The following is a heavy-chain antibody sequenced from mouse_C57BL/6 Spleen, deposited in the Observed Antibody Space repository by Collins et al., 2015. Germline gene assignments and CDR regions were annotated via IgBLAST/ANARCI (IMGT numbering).Heavy chain of an antibody. J-gene: IGHJ1*03. V-gene: IGHV1-26*01. D-gene: IGHD4-1*01. CDR1: GYTFTDYY. CDR3: ARAPWGNWYFDV. CDR2: INPNNGGT. Sequence: SCKASGYTFTDYYMNWVKQSHGKSLEWIGDINPNNGGTSYNQKFKGKATLTVDKSSSTAYMELRSLTSEDSAVYYCARAPWGNWYFDVWGTGTTVTVSS.